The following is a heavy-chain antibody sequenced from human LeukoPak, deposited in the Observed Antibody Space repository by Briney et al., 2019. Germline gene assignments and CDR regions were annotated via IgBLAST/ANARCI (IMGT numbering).Heavy chain of an antibody. CDR2: IWYDGSNK. D-gene: IGHD3-10*01. J-gene: IGHJ4*02. Sequence: GGSLRLSCAASGFTFSSYGMHWVRQAPGKGLEWVAVIWYDGSNKYYADSVKGRFTISRDNSKNTLYLQMNSLRAEDTAVYYCARDAYYYGSGSRSKFDYWGQGTLVTVSS. V-gene: IGHV3-33*01. CDR3: ARDAYYYGSGSRSKFDY. CDR1: GFTFSSYG.